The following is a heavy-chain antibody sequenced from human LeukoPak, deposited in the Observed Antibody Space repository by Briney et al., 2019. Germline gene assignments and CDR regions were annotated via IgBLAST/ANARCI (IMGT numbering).Heavy chain of an antibody. Sequence: SQTLSLTCAISGDSVSSNSAAWNWIRQSPSRGLEWLGRTYYRSKWYNDYAVSVKSRITINPDTSKNQFSLQLNSVTPEDTAVYYCAREDRRGSSGWYSPNFDYWGQGTLVTVSS. J-gene: IGHJ4*02. CDR1: GDSVSSNSAA. D-gene: IGHD6-19*01. CDR2: TYYRSKWYN. V-gene: IGHV6-1*01. CDR3: AREDRRGSSGWYSPNFDY.